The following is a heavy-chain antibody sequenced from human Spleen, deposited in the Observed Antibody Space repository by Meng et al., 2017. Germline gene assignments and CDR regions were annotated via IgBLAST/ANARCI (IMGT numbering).Heavy chain of an antibody. V-gene: IGHV4-38-2*01. CDR3: ARGRRGIVVVEAANWFDP. CDR2: IYYSGST. Sequence: GSLRLSCAVSGYSISSGYFWGWIRQPPGKGLEWIGSIYYSGSTYYNPSLKSRVTISVDTSKNQFSLKLRSVTAADTAVYYCARGRRGIVVVEAANWFDPWGQGTLVTVSS. J-gene: IGHJ5*02. CDR1: GYSISSGYF. D-gene: IGHD2-15*01.